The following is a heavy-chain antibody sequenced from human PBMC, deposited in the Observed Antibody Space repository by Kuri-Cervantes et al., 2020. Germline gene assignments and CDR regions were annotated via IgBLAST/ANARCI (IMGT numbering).Heavy chain of an antibody. Sequence: SVKVSCKESGGTFSSYVIYWVRQAPGQGLEWMGGIIPMFGTPNYAQKFQGRVTITADKSTSTAYMELSSLRSEDTAAYYCARATEAVAGTRAPHRYFDYWGQGTLVTVSS. CDR2: IIPMFGTP. CDR3: ARATEAVAGTRAPHRYFDY. CDR1: GGTFSSYV. J-gene: IGHJ4*02. V-gene: IGHV1-69*06. D-gene: IGHD6-19*01.